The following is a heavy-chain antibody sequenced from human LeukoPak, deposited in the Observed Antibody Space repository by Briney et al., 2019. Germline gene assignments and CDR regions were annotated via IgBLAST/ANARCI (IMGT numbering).Heavy chain of an antibody. CDR2: INHSGST. D-gene: IGHD1-26*01. CDR1: GGSFSGYY. J-gene: IGHJ4*02. V-gene: IGHV4-34*01. CDR3: ARNGGSGTYYDGSFDY. Sequence: PSETLSLTCAVYGGSFSGYYWSWIRQPPGKGLEWIGEINHSGSTNYNPSLKSRVTISVDTSKNQFSLKLSSVTAADTAVYYCARNGGSGTYYDGSFDYWGQGTLVTVSS.